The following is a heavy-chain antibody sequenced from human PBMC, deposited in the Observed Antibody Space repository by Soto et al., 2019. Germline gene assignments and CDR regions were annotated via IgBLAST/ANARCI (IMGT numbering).Heavy chain of an antibody. CDR3: AKDARSVWYPAFDI. CDR2: ISISDGRT. D-gene: IGHD6-19*01. Sequence: PGGSLRLSCGASGIIFSNYAMNWVRQAPGKGLEWASTISISDGRTYYADSVKGRFTISRDNSKHTLYLQMNSLRAEDTAVYCCAKDARSVWYPAFDIWGQGTMVTVSS. V-gene: IGHV3-23*01. CDR1: GIIFSNYA. J-gene: IGHJ3*02.